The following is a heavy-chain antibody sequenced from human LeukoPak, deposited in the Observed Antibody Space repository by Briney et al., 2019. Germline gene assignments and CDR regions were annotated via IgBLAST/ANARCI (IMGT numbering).Heavy chain of an antibody. CDR1: GFTFSSYA. J-gene: IGHJ5*02. CDR3: ASPYSGCYPDLGGFDP. CDR2: ISYDGSNK. V-gene: IGHV3-30-3*01. D-gene: IGHD1-26*01. Sequence: GGSLRLSCASSGFTFSSYALHWVRQAPGKGLEWVAVISYDGSNKYYADSVKGRFTISRDNSKTTLYLQMNSLRAEDTAVYYYASPYSGCYPDLGGFDPWGQGTLVTVSS.